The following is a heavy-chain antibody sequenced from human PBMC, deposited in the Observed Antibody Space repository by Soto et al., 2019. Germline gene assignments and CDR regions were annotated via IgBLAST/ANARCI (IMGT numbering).Heavy chain of an antibody. CDR3: AREDSSGYSFDY. CDR1: GGSISSYY. Sequence: SETLSLTCTVSGGSISSYYWSWIRQPPGKGLEWIGYIYYSGSTNYNPSPKSRVTISVDTSKNQFSLKLSSVTAADTAVYYCAREDSSGYSFDYWGQGTLVTVSS. J-gene: IGHJ4*02. CDR2: IYYSGST. V-gene: IGHV4-59*01. D-gene: IGHD3-22*01.